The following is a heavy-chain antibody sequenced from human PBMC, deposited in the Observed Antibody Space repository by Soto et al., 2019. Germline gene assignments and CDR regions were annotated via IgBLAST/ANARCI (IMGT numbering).Heavy chain of an antibody. J-gene: IGHJ3*02. V-gene: IGHV3-48*01. CDR2: ISVGSGSI. Sequence: EEQLVESGGGLVQPGGSLRVSCAASGISFRSYAMNWVRQAPGKGLEWVSYISVGSGSIFYADSVKGRFTISRDDAKNSLYLQMNTLRGEDTAVYYCVRDDRWAFDIWGQGTMVTVSS. CDR1: GISFRSYA. CDR3: VRDDRWAFDI. D-gene: IGHD3-22*01.